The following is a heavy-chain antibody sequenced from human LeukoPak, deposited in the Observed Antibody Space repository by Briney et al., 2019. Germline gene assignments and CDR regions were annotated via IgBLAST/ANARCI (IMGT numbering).Heavy chain of an antibody. D-gene: IGHD3-22*01. CDR2: ISSSSSYI. Sequence: GGSLRLSCAASGFTFNRYSMNWVRQAPGKGLEWVSSISSSSSYIYYADSVKGRFTISRDNAKNSLYLQMNSLRAEDTAVYYCARDTHSPYYDSSGFGYWGQGTLVTVSS. J-gene: IGHJ4*02. V-gene: IGHV3-21*01. CDR3: ARDTHSPYYDSSGFGY. CDR1: GFTFNRYS.